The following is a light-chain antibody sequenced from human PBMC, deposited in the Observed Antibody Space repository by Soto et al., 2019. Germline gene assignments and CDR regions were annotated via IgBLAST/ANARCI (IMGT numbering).Light chain of an antibody. J-gene: IGLJ2*01. CDR3: QSFDTRLNTVV. CDR1: SSNIGADYD. CDR2: GNK. Sequence: QSVVTQPPSVSGAPGQRGTISCTGSSSNIGADYDVHWYQHFPGRAPKLLIYGNKNRPSGVPDRFSGTKSGTSASLDITGLQAEDEADYYCQSFDTRLNTVVFGGGTKLTVL. V-gene: IGLV1-40*01.